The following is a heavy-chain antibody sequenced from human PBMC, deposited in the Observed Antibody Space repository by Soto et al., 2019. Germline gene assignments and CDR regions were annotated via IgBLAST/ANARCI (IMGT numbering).Heavy chain of an antibody. J-gene: IGHJ5*01. Sequence: SETLSLTCAVSGGSLSGYYWTWVRQPPGKGLEWIGEVNPGGITNYSPSVKSRLTISLDTSKKQVSLEMTSVTAADTAVYYCGRVVIKMAVQWLDSWGQGTLVTVSS. D-gene: IGHD6-6*01. CDR3: GRVVIKMAVQWLDS. CDR1: GGSLSGYY. V-gene: IGHV4-34*01. CDR2: VNPGGIT.